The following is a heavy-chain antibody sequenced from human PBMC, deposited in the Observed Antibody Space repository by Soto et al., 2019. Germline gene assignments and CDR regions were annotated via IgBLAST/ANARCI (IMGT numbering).Heavy chain of an antibody. Sequence: PGGSLRLSCAASGFTFSSYAMSWVRQAPGKGLEWVSAISGSGGSTYYADSVKDRFTISRDNSKNTLYLQMNSLRAEDTAVYYCAKEFRGGSHYYYYYMDVWGKGTTVTVSS. V-gene: IGHV3-23*01. CDR2: ISGSGGST. CDR1: GFTFSSYA. J-gene: IGHJ6*03. CDR3: AKEFRGGSHYYYYYMDV. D-gene: IGHD3-16*01.